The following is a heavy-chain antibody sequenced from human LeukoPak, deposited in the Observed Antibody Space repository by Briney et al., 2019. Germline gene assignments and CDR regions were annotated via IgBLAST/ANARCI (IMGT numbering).Heavy chain of an antibody. V-gene: IGHV4-31*03. CDR2: IYYSGST. Sequence: PSQTLSLTCTASGGSISSGGYYWSWIRQHPGKGLEWIGYIYYSGSTYYNPSLKSRVTISVDTSKNQFSLKLSSVTAADAAVYYCARNPDPYYYDSSGSYFDYWGQGTLVTVSS. CDR1: GGSISSGGYY. J-gene: IGHJ4*02. D-gene: IGHD3-22*01. CDR3: ARNPDPYYYDSSGSYFDY.